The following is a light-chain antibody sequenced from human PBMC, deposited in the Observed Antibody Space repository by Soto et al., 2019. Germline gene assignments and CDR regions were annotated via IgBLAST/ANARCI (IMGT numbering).Light chain of an antibody. CDR2: GAS. Sequence: EIVLTQSPGTLSLSPGERATLSCRADQSVSSSYLAWYQQKPGQAPRLLIYGASNRATGTPDRFSGSGSETDFTLTISRLEPEDFEVYYCQQYGSSPLTFGGGTKVESK. CDR1: QSVSSSY. CDR3: QQYGSSPLT. V-gene: IGKV3-20*01. J-gene: IGKJ4*01.